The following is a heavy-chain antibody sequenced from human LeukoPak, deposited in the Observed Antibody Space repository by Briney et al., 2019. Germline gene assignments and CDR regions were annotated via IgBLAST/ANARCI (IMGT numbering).Heavy chain of an antibody. V-gene: IGHV4-39*07. CDR2: IYYSGST. J-gene: IGHJ6*03. Sequence: SETLSLTCTVSGGSISSSSYYWGWIRQPPGKGLEWIGSIYYSGSTYYNPSLKSRVTISVDTSKNQFSLKLSSVTAADTAVYYCAGGVVITPLCMDVWGKGTTVTISS. D-gene: IGHD3-3*01. CDR3: AGGVVITPLCMDV. CDR1: GGSISSSSYY.